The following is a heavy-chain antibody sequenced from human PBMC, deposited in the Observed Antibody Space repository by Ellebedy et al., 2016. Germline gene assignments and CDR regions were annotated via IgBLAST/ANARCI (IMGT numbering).Heavy chain of an antibody. V-gene: IGHV1-18*03. D-gene: IGHD3-3*01. CDR3: ARGWKTMFGVITEDI. CDR1: GYSFTTYG. CDR2: ITTYNGDT. J-gene: IGHJ4*02. Sequence: ASVKVSXXASGYSFTTYGITWVRQAPGQGLEWMGWITTYNGDTNYAQRLQGRVTMTKDTSTSTAYMELRSLTSDDMAVYYCARGWKTMFGVITEDIWGQGTLVTVSS.